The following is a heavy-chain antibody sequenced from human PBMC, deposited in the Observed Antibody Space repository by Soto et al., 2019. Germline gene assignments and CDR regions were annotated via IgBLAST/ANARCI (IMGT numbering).Heavy chain of an antibody. D-gene: IGHD5-18*01. CDR1: GFSLSTTGMC. V-gene: IGHV2-70*01. J-gene: IGHJ4*02. CDR3: SRAVGGFTYGYPDY. Sequence: PTLVNPTQTLTLTCTFSGFSLSTTGMCVSWIRQPPGKALEWLALIDWADDKYYSTSLKTRLTISKDTSKNQLVLTMTNVEPVDTATYFCSRAVGGFTYGYPDYWGQGTLVTVSS. CDR2: IDWADDK.